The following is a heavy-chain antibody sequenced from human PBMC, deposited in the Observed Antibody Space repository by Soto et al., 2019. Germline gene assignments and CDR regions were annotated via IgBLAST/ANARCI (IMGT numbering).Heavy chain of an antibody. CDR1: GFTFSSYG. Sequence: QVQLVESGGGVVQPGRSLRLTCAASGFTFSSYGIHWVRQAPGKGREGVAVVWFDGSKSYYVDSVKGRFTVSKDNAENTVYLQMNSLRAEDTAVYYCARALGYGGGGYCYGVGTDDVFDLWGQGTIVTVSS. D-gene: IGHD2-15*01. J-gene: IGHJ3*01. CDR2: VWFDGSKS. CDR3: ARALGYGGGGYCYGVGTDDVFDL. V-gene: IGHV3-33*01.